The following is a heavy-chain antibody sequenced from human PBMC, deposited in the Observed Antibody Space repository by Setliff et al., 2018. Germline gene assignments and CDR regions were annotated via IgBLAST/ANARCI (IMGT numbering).Heavy chain of an antibody. Sequence: SETLSLTCTVPGGSISDNGYFWGWVRQPPGKGLEWIGNIYYGGNTYFNPSFKSRVTMSIDTSNSQFSLKLSSVTAADTAIYYCARDASASDGRNAFDIWGQGTMVTVSS. CDR2: IYYGGNT. J-gene: IGHJ3*02. CDR3: ARDASASDGRNAFDI. V-gene: IGHV4-39*07. CDR1: GGSISDNGYF. D-gene: IGHD1-26*01.